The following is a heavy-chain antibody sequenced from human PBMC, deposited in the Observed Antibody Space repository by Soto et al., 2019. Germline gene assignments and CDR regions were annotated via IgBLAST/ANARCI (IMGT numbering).Heavy chain of an antibody. CDR1: GFTFSSYW. CDR3: ARDGPYYYASRMDV. CDR2: IKQDGSEK. D-gene: IGHD3-10*01. Sequence: GGSLRLSCAASGFTFSSYWMSWVRQAPGKGLEWVANIKQDGSEKYYVDSVKGRFTISRDNAKNSLYLQMNSLTPEDTAVYYCARDGPYYYASRMDVWGQGTTVTVSS. J-gene: IGHJ6*02. V-gene: IGHV3-7*05.